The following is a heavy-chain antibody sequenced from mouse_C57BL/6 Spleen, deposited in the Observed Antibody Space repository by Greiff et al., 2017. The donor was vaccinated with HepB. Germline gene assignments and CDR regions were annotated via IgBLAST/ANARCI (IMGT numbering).Heavy chain of an antibody. CDR3: TTPSSYRDYAMDY. J-gene: IGHJ4*01. Sequence: VQLQQSGAELVRPGASVKLSCTASGFNIKDYYMHWVKQRPEQGLEWIGRIDPEDGDTEYAPKFQGKATMTADTSSNTAYLQLSSLTSEDTAVYYCTTPSSYRDYAMDYWGQGTSVTVSS. CDR2: IDPEDGDT. CDR1: GFNIKDYY. V-gene: IGHV14-1*01. D-gene: IGHD1-1*01.